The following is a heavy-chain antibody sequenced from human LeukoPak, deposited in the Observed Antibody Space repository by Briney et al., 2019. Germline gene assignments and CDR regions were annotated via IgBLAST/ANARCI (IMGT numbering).Heavy chain of an antibody. V-gene: IGHV4-59*01. D-gene: IGHD4-23*01. Sequence: PSETLSLTCTVSGGSISSYYWSWIRQPPGKGLEWIGYIYYSGSTNYNPSLKSRVTISVDTSKNQLSLKLSSVTAADTAVYYCARIGNGYFDYWGQGTLVTVSS. J-gene: IGHJ4*02. CDR1: GGSISSYY. CDR2: IYYSGST. CDR3: ARIGNGYFDY.